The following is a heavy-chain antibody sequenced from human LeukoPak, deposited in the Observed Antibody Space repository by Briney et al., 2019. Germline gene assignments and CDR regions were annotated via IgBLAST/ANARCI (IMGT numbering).Heavy chain of an antibody. CDR2: INHSGST. J-gene: IGHJ6*04. CDR3: ARTYYGSGSYSSNYYYYGMDV. CDR1: GGSFSGYY. D-gene: IGHD3-10*01. Sequence: SETLSLTCAVYGGSFSGYYWSWIRQPPGKGLEWIGEINHSGSTNYNPSLKSRVTISVDTSKNQFSLKLCSVTAADTAVYYCARTYYGSGSYSSNYYYYGMDVWGKGTTVTVSS. V-gene: IGHV4-34*01.